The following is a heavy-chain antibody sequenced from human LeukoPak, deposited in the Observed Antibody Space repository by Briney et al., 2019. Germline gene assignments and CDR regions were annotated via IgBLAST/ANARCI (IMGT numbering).Heavy chain of an antibody. V-gene: IGHV3-23*01. CDR1: GFTFSSYA. J-gene: IGHJ4*02. Sequence: GGSLRLSCAASGFTFSSYAMSWVRQAPGKGLEWVSAISGSDGSTYYADSVKGRFTISRDNSKNTLYLQMNSLRAEDTAVYYCAKVGAPYDLVDYWGQGTLVTVSS. D-gene: IGHD3-10*01. CDR2: ISGSDGST. CDR3: AKVGAPYDLVDY.